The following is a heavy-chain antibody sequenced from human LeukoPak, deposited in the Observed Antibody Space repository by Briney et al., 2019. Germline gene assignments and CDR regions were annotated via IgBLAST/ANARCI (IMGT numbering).Heavy chain of an antibody. Sequence: SETLSLTCAVYGGSFSGYYWSWIRQPPGKGLEWIGEINHSGSTNYNPSLKSRVTISVDTSKNQFSLKLSSVTTADTAVYYCARFGQLVRWSYYYHYMDVWGKGTTVTVSS. CDR1: GGSFSGYY. J-gene: IGHJ6*03. CDR3: ARFGQLVRWSYYYHYMDV. D-gene: IGHD6-6*01. V-gene: IGHV4-34*01. CDR2: INHSGST.